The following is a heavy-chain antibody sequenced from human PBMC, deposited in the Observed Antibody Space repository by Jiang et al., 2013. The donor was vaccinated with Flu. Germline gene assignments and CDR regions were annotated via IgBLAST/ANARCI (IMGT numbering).Heavy chain of an antibody. V-gene: IGHV1-18*01. J-gene: IGHJ4*02. Sequence: MGWISAYNGNTNYAQKXQGRVTMTTDTSTSTAYMELRSLRSDDTAVYYCARSVVPAAISDYWGQGTLVTVSS. CDR2: ISAYNGNT. D-gene: IGHD2-2*01. CDR3: ARSVVPAAISDY.